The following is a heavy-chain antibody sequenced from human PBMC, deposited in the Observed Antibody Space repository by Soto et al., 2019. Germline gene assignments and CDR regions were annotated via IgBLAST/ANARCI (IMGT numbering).Heavy chain of an antibody. CDR1: GFTFSSYW. CDR3: ARERGWDYGDYGQRIRDAFDI. CDR2: INSDGSST. V-gene: IGHV3-74*01. Sequence: EVQLVESGGGLVQPGGSLRLSCAASGFTFSSYWMHWVRQAPGKGLVWVSRINSDGSSTSYADSVKGRFTISRDNAKNTLYLQMNSLRAEDTAVYYCARERGWDYGDYGQRIRDAFDIWGQGTMVTVSS. J-gene: IGHJ3*02. D-gene: IGHD4-17*01.